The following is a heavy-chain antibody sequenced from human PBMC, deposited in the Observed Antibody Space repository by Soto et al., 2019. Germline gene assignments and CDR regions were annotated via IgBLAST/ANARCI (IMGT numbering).Heavy chain of an antibody. Sequence: GGSLGISCAASGFSFNTYAMTCVRQTPGRGLEWVSFITTRGARTYYADPVRGRFTISTDSSRNTLYLQMNSLRPDDTAVYFCARYRPDGSGYFHFCGQGTSLTVS. CDR3: ARYRPDGSGYFHF. CDR2: ITTRGART. CDR1: GFSFNTYA. D-gene: IGHD6-19*01. J-gene: IGHJ4*02. V-gene: IGHV3-23*01.